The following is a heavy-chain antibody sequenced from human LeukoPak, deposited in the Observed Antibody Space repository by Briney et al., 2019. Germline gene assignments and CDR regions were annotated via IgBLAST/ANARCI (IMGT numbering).Heavy chain of an antibody. Sequence: GSLRLSCAASGFTFSNYGMHWVRQAPGKGLEWVALISFDGSNRYFADSVKGRFTISRDNSKNTLYLQMHSLRAEDTAVYYCAKDNVAAAGRYFDYWGQGTLVTVSS. CDR3: AKDNVAAAGRYFDY. CDR2: ISFDGSNR. CDR1: GFTFSNYG. V-gene: IGHV3-30*18. D-gene: IGHD6-13*01. J-gene: IGHJ4*02.